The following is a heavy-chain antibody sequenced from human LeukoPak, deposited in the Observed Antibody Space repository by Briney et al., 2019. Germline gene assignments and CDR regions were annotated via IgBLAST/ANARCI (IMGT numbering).Heavy chain of an antibody. D-gene: IGHD1-26*01. J-gene: IGHJ3*02. CDR1: GFTVSSNY. V-gene: IGHV3-53*01. Sequence: GGSLRLSCAASGFTVSSNYMNWVRQAPGKGLQWVSVIYSGGSTYYAASVKGRFSISRDNSKNTVFLQMNSLRAEDTAVYYCARELREHGVFDIWGQGTMVTVSS. CDR2: IYSGGST. CDR3: ARELREHGVFDI.